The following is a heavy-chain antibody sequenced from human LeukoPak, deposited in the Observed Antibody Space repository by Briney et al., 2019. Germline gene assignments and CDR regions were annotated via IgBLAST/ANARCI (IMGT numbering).Heavy chain of an antibody. V-gene: IGHV4-59*01. D-gene: IGHD3-16*02. CDR2: IYYSGST. Sequence: SETLSLTCTVSGGSISSYYWSWIRQPPGKGLEWIGYIYYSGSTNYNPSLKSRVTISVDTSKNQFSLKLSSVTAADTAVYYCAREGVWGSYRYTGFDYWGQGTLVTVSS. J-gene: IGHJ4*02. CDR3: AREGVWGSYRYTGFDY. CDR1: GGSISSYY.